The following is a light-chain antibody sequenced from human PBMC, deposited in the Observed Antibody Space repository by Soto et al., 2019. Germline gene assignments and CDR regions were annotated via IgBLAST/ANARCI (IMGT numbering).Light chain of an antibody. CDR3: GSYTTSSNYV. J-gene: IGLJ1*01. CDR1: SSDIDAYNY. V-gene: IGLV2-14*01. Sequence: QSVLTQPASVSGSPGQSNTISCTGTSSDIDAYNYVSWYQQHPGKAPNLMIYDVSNRPSGISNLFSGSKSGNTASLSISWLQADDDADYYCGSYTTSSNYVFGTGTKVTV. CDR2: DVS.